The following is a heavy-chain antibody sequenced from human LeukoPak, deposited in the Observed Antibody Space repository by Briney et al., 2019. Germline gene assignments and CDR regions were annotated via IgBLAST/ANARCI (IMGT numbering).Heavy chain of an antibody. D-gene: IGHD3-9*01. Sequence: PGGSLRLSCAASGFTFSSYAMGWVRQAPGKGLEWVSAISGSGGSTYYADSVKGRFTISRDNSKNTLYLQMNSLRAEDTAVYYCAKGVDYDILTGYHDFDYWGQGTLVTVSS. V-gene: IGHV3-23*01. J-gene: IGHJ4*02. CDR1: GFTFSSYA. CDR2: ISGSGGST. CDR3: AKGVDYDILTGYHDFDY.